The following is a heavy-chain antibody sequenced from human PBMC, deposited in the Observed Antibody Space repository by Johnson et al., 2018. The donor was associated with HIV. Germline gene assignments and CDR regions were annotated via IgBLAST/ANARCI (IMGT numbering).Heavy chain of an antibody. D-gene: IGHD5-18*01. CDR3: ARLPSGYSRDDLDI. J-gene: IGHJ3*02. CDR2: IWYDGSNK. Sequence: QVQLVESGGGVVQPGRSLRLSCAASGFTSSSYGMHWVRQAPGKGLEWVAVIWYDGSNKYYADSVKGRFSISRDNAKNTLYLQMNSLTAEDTAVYYCARLPSGYSRDDLDIWGQGTMVTVSS. V-gene: IGHV3-33*01. CDR1: GFTSSSYG.